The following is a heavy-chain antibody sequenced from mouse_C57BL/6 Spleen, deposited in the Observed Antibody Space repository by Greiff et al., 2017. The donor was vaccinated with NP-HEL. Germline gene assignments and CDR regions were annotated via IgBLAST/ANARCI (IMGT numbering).Heavy chain of an antibody. CDR3: ARSLPSYYFDY. J-gene: IGHJ2*01. CDR2: IYPGSGNT. Sequence: VQLQQSGPELVKPGASVKISCKASGYSFTSYYIHWVKQRPGQGLEWIGWIYPGSGNTKYNEKFKGKATLTADTSSSTAYMQLSSLTSEDSAVYYCARSLPSYYFDYWGQGTTLTVSS. CDR1: GYSFTSYY. V-gene: IGHV1-66*01. D-gene: IGHD2-10*01.